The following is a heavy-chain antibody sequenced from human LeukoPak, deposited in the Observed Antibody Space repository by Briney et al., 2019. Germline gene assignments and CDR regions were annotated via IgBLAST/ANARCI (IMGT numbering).Heavy chain of an antibody. Sequence: PGGSLRLSCAAPGFTFSDYYMSWIRQAPGKGLEWVSYISSSGSTIYYADSVKGRFTISRDNAKNSLYLQMNSLRAEDTAVYYCARARRDGYNFDYWGQGTLVTVSS. J-gene: IGHJ4*02. CDR2: ISSSGSTI. CDR1: GFTFSDYY. D-gene: IGHD5-12*01. CDR3: ARARRDGYNFDY. V-gene: IGHV3-11*01.